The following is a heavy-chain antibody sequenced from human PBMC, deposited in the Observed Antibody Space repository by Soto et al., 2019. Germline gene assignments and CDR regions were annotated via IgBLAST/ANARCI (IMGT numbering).Heavy chain of an antibody. V-gene: IGHV4-4*03. D-gene: IGHD2-21*02. Sequence: PQETLPLTCSVSGESIKSGDWWNLVRHSPGKGLEWIGEIYHGGNIYYNPSLKSRVTISMDKSKNQFSLNLFYVTAADTAVYYCARDHACGDCWAFDYWGQGALVSVS. J-gene: IGHJ4*02. CDR2: IYHGGNI. CDR1: GESIKSGDW. CDR3: ARDHACGDCWAFDY.